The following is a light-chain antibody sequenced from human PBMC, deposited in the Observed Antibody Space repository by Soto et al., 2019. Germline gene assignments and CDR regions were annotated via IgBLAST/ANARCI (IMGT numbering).Light chain of an antibody. CDR2: AAS. Sequence: EIVMTQSPATLSVSPGERATLSCRSSQRVSSKLAWYQQKPGQAPRLLMSAASTRATGIPVRFSGSGSGTEFTLTITSLQSEDFAVYYCQQYHNWPFSFGQGTKLEMK. V-gene: IGKV3-15*01. CDR3: QQYHNWPFS. J-gene: IGKJ2*03. CDR1: QRVSSK.